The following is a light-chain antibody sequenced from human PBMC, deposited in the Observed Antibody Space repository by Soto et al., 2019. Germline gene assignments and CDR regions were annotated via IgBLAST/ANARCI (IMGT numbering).Light chain of an antibody. CDR1: SSDIGRYNY. V-gene: IGLV2-8*01. Sequence: QSALTQPPSASGSPGQSVTISCTGTSSDIGRYNYVSWYQQHPGKAPKLMIYEVSKRPSGVPDRFSGSKSGNTASLTVSGLQAEDEAAYYCSSYAGSNNVVFGGGTKLTVL. CDR2: EVS. CDR3: SSYAGSNNVV. J-gene: IGLJ2*01.